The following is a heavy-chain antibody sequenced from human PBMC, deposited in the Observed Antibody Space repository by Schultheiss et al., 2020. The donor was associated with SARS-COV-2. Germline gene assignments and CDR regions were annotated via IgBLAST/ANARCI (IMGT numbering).Heavy chain of an antibody. V-gene: IGHV3-23*01. D-gene: IGHD3-22*01. Sequence: GESLKISCAASGFTFSSYAMSWVRQAPGKGLEWVSAISGSGGSTYYADSVKGRFTISRDNSKNTLYLQMNSLRAEDTAVYYCTRHVTMIVVDSNDAFDIWGQGTMVTVSS. CDR3: TRHVTMIVVDSNDAFDI. CDR1: GFTFSSYA. CDR2: ISGSGGST. J-gene: IGHJ3*02.